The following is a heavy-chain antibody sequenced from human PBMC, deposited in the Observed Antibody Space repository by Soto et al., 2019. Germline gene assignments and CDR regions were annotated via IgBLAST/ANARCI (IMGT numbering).Heavy chain of an antibody. CDR1: GGSISSSNYY. CDR3: ARQEECYRSGSYFDY. V-gene: IGHV4-39*01. D-gene: IGHD3-10*01. Sequence: QLQLQESGPGLVKPSETLSLTCTVSGGSISSSNYYWGWIRQPPGKGLEWIGSIYYSGSTYYNPSLKSRVTISVDTSKNQFSLKLSSVTAADTAVYYCARQEECYRSGSYFDYWGQGTLVTVSS. J-gene: IGHJ4*02. CDR2: IYYSGST.